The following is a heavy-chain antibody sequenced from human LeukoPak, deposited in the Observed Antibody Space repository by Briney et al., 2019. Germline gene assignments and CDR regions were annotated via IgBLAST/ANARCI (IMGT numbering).Heavy chain of an antibody. CDR1: GGSFGGYY. Sequence: SSETLSLTCAVYGGSFGGYYWSWIRQPPGKGLEWIGEINHSGSTNYNPSLKSRVTISVDTSKNQFSLKLSSVTAADTAVYYCARGSGDYWGQGTLVTVSS. V-gene: IGHV4-34*01. J-gene: IGHJ4*02. CDR2: INHSGST. CDR3: ARGSGDY.